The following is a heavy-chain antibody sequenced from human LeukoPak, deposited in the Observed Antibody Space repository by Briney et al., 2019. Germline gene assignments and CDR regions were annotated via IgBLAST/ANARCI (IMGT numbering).Heavy chain of an antibody. CDR2: INHSGST. V-gene: IGHV4-34*01. CDR1: GGSFSGYY. Sequence: SETLSLTCAVYGGSFSGYYWSWIRQPPGKGLEWIGEINHSGSTNYNPSLKSRVTISADTSKNQFSLKLSSVTAADTAVYYCARGHPYDFWSGYSLWGQGTLVTVSS. J-gene: IGHJ4*02. D-gene: IGHD3-3*01. CDR3: ARGHPYDFWSGYSL.